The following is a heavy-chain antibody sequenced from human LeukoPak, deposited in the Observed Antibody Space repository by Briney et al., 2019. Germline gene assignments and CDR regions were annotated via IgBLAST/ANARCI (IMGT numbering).Heavy chain of an antibody. Sequence: GGSLRLSCAASGFTFTSYWMTWVRQAPGQGLEWVANIMKDGSVKQYLDSVKGRFTISRDNAKNSLYLQMNSLRVEDTAVYYCAKGREPYGDSRFDYWGRGTLVTVSS. CDR1: GFTFTSYW. V-gene: IGHV3-7*03. CDR2: IMKDGSVK. D-gene: IGHD4-17*01. CDR3: AKGREPYGDSRFDY. J-gene: IGHJ4*02.